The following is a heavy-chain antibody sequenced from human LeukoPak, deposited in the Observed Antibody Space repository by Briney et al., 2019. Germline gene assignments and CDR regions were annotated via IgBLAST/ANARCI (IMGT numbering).Heavy chain of an antibody. CDR1: GGTFSSYA. V-gene: IGHV1-69*05. CDR2: IIPLFGTA. CDR3: ARDPYYYDSSGAGYYYYMDV. D-gene: IGHD3-22*01. Sequence: SVKVSCKASGGTFSSYAISWVRQAPGQGLEWMGRIIPLFGTANYAQKFQGRVTITTDESTSTAYMELSSLRSEDTAVYYCARDPYYYDSSGAGYYYYMDVWGKGTTVTVSS. J-gene: IGHJ6*03.